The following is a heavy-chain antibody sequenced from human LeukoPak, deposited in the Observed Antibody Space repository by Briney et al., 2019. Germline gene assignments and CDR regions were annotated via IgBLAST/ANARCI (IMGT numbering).Heavy chain of an antibody. Sequence: SETLSLTCAVYGGSFSGYYWSWIRQPPGKGLEWIGEINHSGSTNCNPSLKSRVTISVDTSKNQFSLKLSSVTAADTAVYYCARDGIVGATKLDYWGQGTLVTVSS. J-gene: IGHJ4*02. V-gene: IGHV4-34*01. CDR1: GGSFSGYY. CDR3: ARDGIVGATKLDY. D-gene: IGHD1-26*01. CDR2: INHSGST.